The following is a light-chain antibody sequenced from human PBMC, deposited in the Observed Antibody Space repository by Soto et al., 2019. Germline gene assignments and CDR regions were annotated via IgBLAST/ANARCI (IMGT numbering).Light chain of an antibody. J-gene: IGKJ1*01. CDR1: QDIRSY. Sequence: DIQMTQSPSSLSASVGDRVTITCRAGQDIRSYLNWYQQKPGKAPQLLIYATSFLQIGVPSRFSASGSGTDFSRVSTDLQLEDSATYYCQQCYTSRWTSGQGTKVEI. CDR2: ATS. CDR3: QQCYTSRWT. V-gene: IGKV1-39*01.